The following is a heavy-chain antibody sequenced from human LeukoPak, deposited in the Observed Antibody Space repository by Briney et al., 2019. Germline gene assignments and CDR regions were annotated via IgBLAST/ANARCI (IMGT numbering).Heavy chain of an antibody. CDR3: TTVPARTGTTPFDY. J-gene: IGHJ4*02. D-gene: IGHD1-7*01. Sequence: GGSLRLSCAASGFTFSNAWMSWVRQAPGKGLEWVGRIKSKTDGGTTDYAAPVKGRFTISRDDSKNTLYLQMNSLKTEDTAVYYCTTVPARTGTTPFDYWGQGTLVTVSS. V-gene: IGHV3-15*01. CDR1: GFTFSNAW. CDR2: IKSKTDGGTT.